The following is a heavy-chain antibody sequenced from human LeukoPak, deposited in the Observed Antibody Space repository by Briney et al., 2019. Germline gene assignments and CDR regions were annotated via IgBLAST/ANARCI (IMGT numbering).Heavy chain of an antibody. CDR2: INHSGHT. D-gene: IGHD3-22*01. CDR3: ARRSPRAYYYDSSGYYTYFDY. CDR1: VGSFTNYH. J-gene: IGHJ4*02. V-gene: IGHV4-34*01. Sequence: SETLSLTCAVYVGSFTNYHWSWIRQPPGKGLEWIGEINHSGHTKYSPSLKSRVTISVDTSKNQFSLKLSSVTAADTAVYYCARRSPRAYYYDSSGYYTYFDYWGQGTLVTVSS.